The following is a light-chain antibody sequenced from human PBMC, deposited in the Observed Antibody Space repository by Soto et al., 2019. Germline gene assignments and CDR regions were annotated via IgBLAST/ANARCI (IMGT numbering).Light chain of an antibody. Sequence: EIVLTQSPGTLSLSPGERATLSCRASQSVSSSYLAWYQQKPGQAPRLLVYGASSRATGIPDRFSGSGSGTDFTLIISRLEPEDFAVYYCQQCGSSPLTFGGGTKVDI. CDR1: QSVSSSY. V-gene: IGKV3-20*01. CDR3: QQCGSSPLT. J-gene: IGKJ4*01. CDR2: GAS.